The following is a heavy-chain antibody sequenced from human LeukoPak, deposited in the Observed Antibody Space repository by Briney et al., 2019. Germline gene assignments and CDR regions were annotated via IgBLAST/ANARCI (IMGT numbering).Heavy chain of an antibody. V-gene: IGHV6-1*01. CDR1: GDSVSSNIAA. CDR3: SRDVEGGLNYLDY. D-gene: IGHD3-16*01. J-gene: IGHJ4*02. Sequence: NPSQTLSLTSAISGDSVSSNIAAWNWIRQSPSRGLEWLARTFYRSKWHNEYAASVKSRITINPDTSKNQFSLQLNPVTPEDTAVYYCSRDVEGGLNYLDYWGQGTLVTVSS. CDR2: TFYRSKWHN.